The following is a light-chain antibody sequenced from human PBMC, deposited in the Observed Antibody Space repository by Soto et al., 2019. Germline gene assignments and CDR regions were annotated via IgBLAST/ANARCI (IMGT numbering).Light chain of an antibody. CDR2: KAS. J-gene: IGKJ1*01. V-gene: IGKV1-5*03. CDR1: QSISSW. CDR3: QQYNSYSRT. Sequence: DIQMTQSPSTLSASVGDRVTITCRASQSISSWLAWYQQKPGKAPKLLIYKASSLESGVPSRFGGSGSGTEFTLTISSLQPXDFATYYCQQYNSYSRTFGQGTKVEIK.